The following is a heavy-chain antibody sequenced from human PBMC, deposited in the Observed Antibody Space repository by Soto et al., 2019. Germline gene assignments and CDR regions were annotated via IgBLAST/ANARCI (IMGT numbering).Heavy chain of an antibody. CDR3: AIYPGYSSSFAYYYGMDV. CDR1: GFTFSSYG. CDR2: IWYDGSNK. D-gene: IGHD6-13*01. Sequence: QVQLVESGGGVVQPGRSLRLSCAASGFTFSSYGMHWVRQAPGKGLEWVAVIWYDGSNKYYADSVKGRFTISRDNSKNTLYLQMNSLRAEVTAVYYCAIYPGYSSSFAYYYGMDVWGQGTTVTVSS. V-gene: IGHV3-33*01. J-gene: IGHJ6*02.